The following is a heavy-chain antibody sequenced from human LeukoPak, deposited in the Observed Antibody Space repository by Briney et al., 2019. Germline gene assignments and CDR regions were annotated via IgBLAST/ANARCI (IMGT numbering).Heavy chain of an antibody. J-gene: IGHJ6*03. Sequence: PSETLSLTCTVSGGSISSGGYYWSWIRQPPGKGLEWIGYIYHSGSTYYNPSLKSRVTISVDTSKNQFSLKLSSVTAADTAVYYCAFSYYDFWSGYFSGPYYYYMDVWGKGTTVTVSS. D-gene: IGHD3-3*01. CDR3: AFSYYDFWSGYFSGPYYYYMDV. CDR2: IYHSGST. V-gene: IGHV4-30-2*01. CDR1: GGSISSGGYY.